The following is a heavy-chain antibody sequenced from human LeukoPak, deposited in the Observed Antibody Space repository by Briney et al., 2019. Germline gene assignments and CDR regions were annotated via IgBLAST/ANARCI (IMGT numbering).Heavy chain of an antibody. D-gene: IGHD1-26*01. Sequence: TSVKVSCKASGFIFTSSAVQWVRQARGQRLEWIGWIVVGSGNTNYAQKFQERVTITRDMSTSTAYMELSSLRSEDTAVYYCAAVYSGSYYGDYWGQGTLVTVSS. V-gene: IGHV1-58*01. J-gene: IGHJ4*02. CDR2: IVVGSGNT. CDR3: AAVYSGSYYGDY. CDR1: GFIFTSSA.